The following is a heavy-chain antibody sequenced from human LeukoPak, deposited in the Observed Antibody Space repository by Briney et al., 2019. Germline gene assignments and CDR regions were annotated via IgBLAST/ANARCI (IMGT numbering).Heavy chain of an antibody. Sequence: QSGGSLRLSCAASGFTVSSNYMSWVRQAPGKGLEWVSVIYSGGSTYYADSVKGRFTISRDNSKNTLYLQMNSLRAEDTAVYYCARVKMATISDAFDIWGQGTMVTVSS. V-gene: IGHV3-53*01. J-gene: IGHJ3*02. D-gene: IGHD5-24*01. CDR2: IYSGGST. CDR3: ARVKMATISDAFDI. CDR1: GFTVSSNY.